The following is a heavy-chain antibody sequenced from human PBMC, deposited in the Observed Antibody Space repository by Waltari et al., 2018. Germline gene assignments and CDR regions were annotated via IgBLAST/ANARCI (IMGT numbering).Heavy chain of an antibody. J-gene: IGHJ4*02. CDR1: GFSFSTYD. Sequence: QVQLVESGGGVVKPGRSLILSCASSGFSFSTYDLYWVRQDPGKGLEWMAVLSYDGSNKYYADSLKGRFTISRDNSNNTLYLQMNTLTPEDTAVYFCARENRQWLAPEPYYFDYWGLGTLVTVTS. D-gene: IGHD6-19*01. CDR3: ARENRQWLAPEPYYFDY. CDR2: LSYDGSNK. V-gene: IGHV3-30*03.